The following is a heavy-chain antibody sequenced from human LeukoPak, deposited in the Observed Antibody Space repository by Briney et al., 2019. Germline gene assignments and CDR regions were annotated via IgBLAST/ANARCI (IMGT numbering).Heavy chain of an antibody. V-gene: IGHV1-2*02. CDR1: GYTFTGYY. CDR2: INPNSGGT. CDR3: ARVWFGDLGPSDS. J-gene: IGHJ4*02. D-gene: IGHD3-10*01. Sequence: GASVKVSCKASGYTFTGYYMHWVRQAPGQGLEWMGWINPNSGGTNYAQKFQGRVTMTRDTSISTAYMEVSRLRSDDTAVYYCARVWFGDLGPSDSWGQGTLVTVSS.